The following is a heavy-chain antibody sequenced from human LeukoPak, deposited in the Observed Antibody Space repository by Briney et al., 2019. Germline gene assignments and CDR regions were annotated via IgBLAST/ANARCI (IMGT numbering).Heavy chain of an antibody. CDR1: GYTLTELS. V-gene: IGHV1-24*01. CDR2: FDPEDGET. Sequence: ASVKVSCKVSGYTLTELSMHWVRQAPGKGLEWMGGFDPEDGETIYAQKFQGRVTMTEDTSTDTAYIELSSLRSEDTAVYYCATGVLRVLGEVTPDFDYWGQGTLVTVSS. CDR3: ATGVLRVLGEVTPDFDY. D-gene: IGHD3-3*01. J-gene: IGHJ4*02.